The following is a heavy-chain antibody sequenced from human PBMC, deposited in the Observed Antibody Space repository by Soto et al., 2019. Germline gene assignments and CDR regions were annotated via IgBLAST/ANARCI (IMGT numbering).Heavy chain of an antibody. CDR3: ARDAPLWSGELSH. D-gene: IGHD3-10*01. V-gene: IGHV4-31*03. Sequence: QVQLQESGPGLVKPSQTLSLTCTVIGGSIRSPNYYWSWIRQHPGKGLEWIGNVYYNGSTNYTPSLKSRVAISLDTSKNQFSLKLNSVTAADTAVYYCARDAPLWSGELSHWGQGTLVTVSS. CDR1: GGSIRSPNYY. CDR2: VYYNGST. J-gene: IGHJ4*02.